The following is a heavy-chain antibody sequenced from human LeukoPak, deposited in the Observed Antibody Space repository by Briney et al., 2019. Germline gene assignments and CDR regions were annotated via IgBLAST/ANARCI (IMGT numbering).Heavy chain of an antibody. D-gene: IGHD2-21*01. V-gene: IGHV3-7*04. CDR1: GFTFSSYA. CDR2: MNEDGGEI. Sequence: GGSLRLSCAASGFTFSSYAMSWVRQAPGKGLEWVASMNEDGGEIHYVDSVKGRFTISRDNAKNSLYLQMNSLTAEDTAVYYCVRAYHPGGWFDPWGQGTLVTVSS. CDR3: VRAYHPGGWFDP. J-gene: IGHJ5*02.